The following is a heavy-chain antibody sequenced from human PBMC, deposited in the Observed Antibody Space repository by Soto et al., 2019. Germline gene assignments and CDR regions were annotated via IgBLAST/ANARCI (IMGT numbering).Heavy chain of an antibody. CDR1: GFTFTRYS. V-gene: IGHV3-21*06. CDR3: ARESEDPTSNFDY. Sequence: PGGSLSPYCAASGFTFTRYSMNRVRQAPGKGLEWVSSISSTTNYIYYGDSMKGRFTISRDNAKNSLYLEMNSLRAEDTAVYYCARESEDPTSNFDYWGQGTLVTVSS. J-gene: IGHJ4*02. CDR2: ISSTTNYI.